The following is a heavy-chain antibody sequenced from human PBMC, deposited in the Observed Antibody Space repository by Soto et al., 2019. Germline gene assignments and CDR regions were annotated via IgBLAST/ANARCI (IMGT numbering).Heavy chain of an antibody. CDR1: GGSISSGSYY. D-gene: IGHD6-19*01. Sequence: QVQLQESGPGLVKPSQTLSLTCTVSGGSISSGSYYWSWIRQHPGKGLEWIGYIYSSGSTYYNPSLRSRLTISVDTAKNQFSLKLSSVTAADTAVYYCARANPAVAGITFDYWGQGTLVTVSS. J-gene: IGHJ4*02. CDR3: ARANPAVAGITFDY. CDR2: IYSSGST. V-gene: IGHV4-31*03.